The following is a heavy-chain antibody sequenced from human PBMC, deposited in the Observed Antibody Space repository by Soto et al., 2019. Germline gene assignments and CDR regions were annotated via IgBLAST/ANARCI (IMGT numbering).Heavy chain of an antibody. J-gene: IGHJ4*02. CDR2: VLLAGRN. D-gene: IGHD3-10*01. CDR1: GAPVANGNG. CDR3: ARGFQYWLPTFD. Sequence: QVKLQGSGPGLGRPSGTLSLTCSVPGAPVANGNGWSWFRKSPGKGREWIGEVLLAGRNHYNPSLQSRVTISLDESKNQFSLILTSVTVADAAIYYCARGFQYWLPTFDWGRGTVVTVS. V-gene: IGHV4-4*02.